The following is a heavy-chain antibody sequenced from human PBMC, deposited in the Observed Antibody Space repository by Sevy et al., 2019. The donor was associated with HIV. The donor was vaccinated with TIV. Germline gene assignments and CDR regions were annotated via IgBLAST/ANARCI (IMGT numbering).Heavy chain of an antibody. Sequence: GESLKISCKGSGYSFTSYWIGWVRQMPGKGLEWMGIIYPGDSDTRYSRSFQGQVTISADKSISTAYLQWSSLKASDTAMYYCARQPDYGGNVWPFDYWGQGTLVTVSS. CDR1: GYSFTSYW. CDR3: ARQPDYGGNVWPFDY. D-gene: IGHD4-17*01. CDR2: IYPGDSDT. V-gene: IGHV5-51*01. J-gene: IGHJ4*02.